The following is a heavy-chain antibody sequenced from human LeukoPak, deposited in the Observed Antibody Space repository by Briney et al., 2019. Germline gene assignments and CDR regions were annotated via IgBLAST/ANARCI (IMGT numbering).Heavy chain of an antibody. D-gene: IGHD4-11*01. CDR3: ARGEDAYSNYRILYEKLYYFDY. CDR1: GYTFTGYY. J-gene: IGHJ4*02. V-gene: IGHV1-2*02. CDR2: INPNSGGT. Sequence: GASVKVSFKASGYTFTGYYMHWVGQAAGQGREWMGWINPNSGGTNYAQKFQGRVTITRNTSISTAYMALSRLRSHDTAVYYCARGEDAYSNYRILYEKLYYFDYSGQGTLVTVSS.